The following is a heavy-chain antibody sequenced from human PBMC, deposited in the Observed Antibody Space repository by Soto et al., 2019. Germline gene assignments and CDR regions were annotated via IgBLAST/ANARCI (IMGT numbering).Heavy chain of an antibody. V-gene: IGHV3-9*01. CDR2: ISWNSGSI. CDR1: GFTFDDYA. CDR3: ARGGVWFGELLRSYFDY. Sequence: GGSLRLSCAASGFTFDDYAMHWVRQAPGKGLEWVSGISWNSGSIGYADSVKGRFTISRDNAKNSLYLQMNSLRAEDTALYYCARGGVWFGELLRSYFDYWGQGTLVTVSS. D-gene: IGHD3-10*01. J-gene: IGHJ4*02.